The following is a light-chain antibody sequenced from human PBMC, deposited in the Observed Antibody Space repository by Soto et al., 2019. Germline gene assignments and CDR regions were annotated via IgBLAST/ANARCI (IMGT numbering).Light chain of an antibody. V-gene: IGKV3-20*01. J-gene: IGKJ4*02. CDR2: GAS. Sequence: VFKQPPCTVSLSPGERATLPCRASQSVSSNFLAWYQQKPGQAPRLLIYGASTRATGSPARFSGSGSGTDCTRTISRLLVYYLPVYNLQQFSRSPSLTFGRGTRLEIK. CDR1: QSVSSNF. CDR3: QQFSRSPSLT.